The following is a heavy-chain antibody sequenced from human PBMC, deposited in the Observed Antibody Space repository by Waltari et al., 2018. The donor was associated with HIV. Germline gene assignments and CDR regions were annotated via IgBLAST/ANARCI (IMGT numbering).Heavy chain of an antibody. CDR1: GYSLTGLA. J-gene: IGHJ5*02. CDR2: VNAVNGNT. CDR3: APFSSTTQQWFDP. Sequence: QVQLVQSGAEVKKPGASVKVSCKASGYSLTGLAVHWMRQAPGQRLEWMGWVNAVNGNTKDSQNFQGRVTFTRDTSANTAYMELSSLRSEDTAMYYCAPFSSTTQQWFDPWGQGTPVIVSS. V-gene: IGHV1-3*01. D-gene: IGHD2-2*01.